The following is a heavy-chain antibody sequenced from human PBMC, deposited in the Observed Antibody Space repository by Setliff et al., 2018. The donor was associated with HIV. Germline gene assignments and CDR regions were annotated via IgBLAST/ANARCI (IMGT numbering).Heavy chain of an antibody. Sequence: GASVKVSCKASGYTFTDYYIHWVRQAPGQGPEWMGWINPNSGGTNYAQNFQGRVTMTRDTSISTAYMELSRLKSDDTAVYPCASTLIKGGSFYFDYWGQGTLVTVSS. V-gene: IGHV1-2*02. CDR2: INPNSGGT. J-gene: IGHJ4*02. CDR3: ASTLIKGGSFYFDY. D-gene: IGHD1-26*01. CDR1: GYTFTDYY.